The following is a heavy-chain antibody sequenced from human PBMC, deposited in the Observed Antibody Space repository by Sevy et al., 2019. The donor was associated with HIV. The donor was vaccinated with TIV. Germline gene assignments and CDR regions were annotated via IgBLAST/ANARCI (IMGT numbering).Heavy chain of an antibody. J-gene: IGHJ4*02. CDR1: GFSFSSYG. Sequence: GGSLRLSCAASGFSFSSYGMHWVRQAPGKGLEWMSYIQYDGSKKDYADSVKGRFTISRDNSKNTLYLQMNSLRVEATAVFYCVKEGGGEGGDHWGQGTLVTVSS. V-gene: IGHV3-30*02. CDR3: VKEGGGEGGDH. D-gene: IGHD2-21*01. CDR2: IQYDGSKK.